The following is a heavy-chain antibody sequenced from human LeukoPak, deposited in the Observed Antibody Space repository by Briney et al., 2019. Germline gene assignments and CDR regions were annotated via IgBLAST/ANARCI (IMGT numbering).Heavy chain of an antibody. CDR2: INPNSGGT. CDR1: GYTFTDYY. D-gene: IGHD1-26*01. CDR3: AREVVVPAAHLGYSGSYYPHFDY. Sequence: ASVKVSCKASGYTFTDYYMHWVRQAPGQGLEWMGWINPNSGGTNYAQKFQGRVTMTRDTSISTAYMELSRLRSDDTAVYYCAREVVVPAAHLGYSGSYYPHFDYWGQGTLVTVSS. J-gene: IGHJ4*02. V-gene: IGHV1-2*02.